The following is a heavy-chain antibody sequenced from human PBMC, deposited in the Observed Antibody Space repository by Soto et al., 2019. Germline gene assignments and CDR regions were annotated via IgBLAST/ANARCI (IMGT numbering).Heavy chain of an antibody. V-gene: IGHV4-59*08. CDR3: ARLSNRGGDDLDAFDI. CDR1: GGSIRGYY. D-gene: IGHD4-4*01. J-gene: IGHJ3*02. Sequence: SETLSLTCTVSGGSIRGYYWSWIRQPPGMGLQWIGNIYYSGSTKYNPSLNSRVTMSLDTSTNQFSLRLSSVTAADTALYYCARLSNRGGDDLDAFDIWGQGTMVTVSS. CDR2: IYYSGST.